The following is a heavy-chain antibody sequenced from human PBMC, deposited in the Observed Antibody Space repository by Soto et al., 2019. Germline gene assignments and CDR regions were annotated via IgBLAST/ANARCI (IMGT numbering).Heavy chain of an antibody. CDR2: IIPIFGRA. CDR1: GGTFSSYA. J-gene: IGHJ2*01. D-gene: IGHD6-19*01. V-gene: IGHV1-69*12. Sequence: QVQLVQSGAEVKKPGSSVKVSCKASGGTFSSYAISWVRQAPGQGLEWMGGIIPIFGRANYAQKFKGRVTITAAASTSPAYMELSSLSSEDTAVYYCAQTLGLAVAGPGRFDLWGRGTLVTVSS. CDR3: AQTLGLAVAGPGRFDL.